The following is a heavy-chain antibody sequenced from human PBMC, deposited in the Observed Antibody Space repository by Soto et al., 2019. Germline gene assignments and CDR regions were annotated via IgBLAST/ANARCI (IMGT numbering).Heavy chain of an antibody. V-gene: IGHV3-15*01. CDR3: AREWVGTFE. J-gene: IGHJ4*02. CDR1: GFTFSNAW. D-gene: IGHD3-3*01. CDR2: IKSKTDGGTI. Sequence: EVQLVESGGGLVKPGGSLRLSCAASGFTFSNAWMTWVRQAPGKGLEWVGRIKSKTDGGTIDYAAPVKGRFTISRDDSRNTPDLQMNSLKTEDTAVYYFAREWVGTFEGGQGSLVTVS.